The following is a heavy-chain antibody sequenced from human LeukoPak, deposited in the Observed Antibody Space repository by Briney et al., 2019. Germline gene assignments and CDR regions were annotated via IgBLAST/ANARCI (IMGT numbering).Heavy chain of an antibody. CDR3: ARDYGDYNWFDP. J-gene: IGHJ5*02. V-gene: IGHV1-46*01. CDR1: GYTFTSYY. D-gene: IGHD4-17*01. Sequence: ASVKVSCKASGYTFTSYYIHWVRQSPGQGLEWMGIINLSGGSTSYTQKFQGRVTMTRDMSTSTVYMELSSLRSEDTAVYVCARDYGDYNWFDPWGQGTLVTVSS. CDR2: INLSGGST.